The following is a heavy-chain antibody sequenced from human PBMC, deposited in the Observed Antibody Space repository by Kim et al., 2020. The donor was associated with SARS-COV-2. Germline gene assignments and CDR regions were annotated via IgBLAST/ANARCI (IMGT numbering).Heavy chain of an antibody. J-gene: IGHJ5*02. Sequence: GGSLRLSCAASGFIFSDYGMQWVRQTPGKGLEWVSSIGSDEAYADSGKGRFTISRDNFKNIVSLEMNSLRAEDTAVYDCARDPGGSYDLWGQGTLVTVSS. D-gene: IGHD3-10*01. CDR1: GFIFSDYG. V-gene: IGHV3-30*02. CDR3: ARDPGGSYDL. CDR2: IGSDE.